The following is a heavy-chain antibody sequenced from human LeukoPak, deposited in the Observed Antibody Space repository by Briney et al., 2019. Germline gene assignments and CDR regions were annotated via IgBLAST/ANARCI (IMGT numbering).Heavy chain of an antibody. Sequence: SETLSLTCAVYGGSFSGYYWSWIRQPPGNGLEWIGEINHSGSTNYNPSLKSRVTISVDTSKNQFSLKLSSVTAADTAVYYCARGLGYYYDTHFDYWGQGTLVTVSS. D-gene: IGHD3-22*01. V-gene: IGHV4-34*01. CDR3: ARGLGYYYDTHFDY. CDR1: GGSFSGYY. CDR2: INHSGST. J-gene: IGHJ4*02.